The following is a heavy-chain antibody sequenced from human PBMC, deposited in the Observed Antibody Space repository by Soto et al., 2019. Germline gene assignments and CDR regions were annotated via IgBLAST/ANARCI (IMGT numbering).Heavy chain of an antibody. V-gene: IGHV1-8*01. D-gene: IGHD4-4*01. CDR2: MNPNSGNT. Sequence: ASVKVSCKASGYAFTSHDINLLRQATGQGLEWMGWMNPNSGNTGYAQKFQGRVTMTRNTSISTAYMELSSLRSEDAAVYYCARGLDYSNYVIWGQRTLVTVSS. J-gene: IGHJ4*02. CDR1: GYAFTSHD. CDR3: ARGLDYSNYVI.